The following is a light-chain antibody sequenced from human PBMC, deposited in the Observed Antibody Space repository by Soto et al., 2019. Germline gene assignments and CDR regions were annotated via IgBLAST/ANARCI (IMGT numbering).Light chain of an antibody. J-gene: IGLJ1*01. CDR2: SNN. Sequence: VLSAPRTACVYPGQGVTISCSGSSSNIGSNYVYWYQQLPGTAPKLLIFSNNQRSSGVPDRFSGSKSGTSAFLAISGLRSEDEADYYCAAWDDSLSSLYVFGTGTKV. V-gene: IGLV1-47*02. CDR3: AAWDDSLSSLYV. CDR1: SSNIGSNY.